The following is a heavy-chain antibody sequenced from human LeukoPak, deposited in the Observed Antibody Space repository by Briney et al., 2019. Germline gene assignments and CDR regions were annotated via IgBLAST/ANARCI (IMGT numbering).Heavy chain of an antibody. CDR3: ARDRLPKVDYFDY. CDR1: GFTFSSYA. J-gene: IGHJ4*02. V-gene: IGHV3-30*04. CDR2: ISYDGSNK. D-gene: IGHD4-11*01. Sequence: PGGSLRLSCAASGFTFSSYAMHWVRQAPGKGLEWVAVISYDGSNKYYADSVKGRFTISRDNSKNTLYLQMNSLRAEDTAVYYCARDRLPKVDYFDYWGQGTLVTVSS.